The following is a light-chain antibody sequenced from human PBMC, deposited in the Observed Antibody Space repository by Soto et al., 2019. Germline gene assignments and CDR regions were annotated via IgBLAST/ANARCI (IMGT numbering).Light chain of an antibody. Sequence: DIVMTPSPATLAVSPGETAALSCMSGQSVGRNFAWYQQKPGQAPRLLIYGASTRATDIPARFRGSGSGKVFTLTISSLQSEDFAIYYCQQYNKWPYTFGQGTKLEIK. CDR2: GAS. CDR3: QQYNKWPYT. CDR1: QSVGRN. J-gene: IGKJ2*01. V-gene: IGKV3-15*01.